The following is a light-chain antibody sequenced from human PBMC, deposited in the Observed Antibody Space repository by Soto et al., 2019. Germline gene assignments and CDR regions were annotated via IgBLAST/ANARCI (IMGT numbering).Light chain of an antibody. J-gene: IGLJ1*01. V-gene: IGLV2-23*01. CDR3: SSYAASSAVYV. CDR2: EGN. CDR1: SSDVGSDNL. Sequence: QSVLTQPASVSGSPGQSITISCTGTSSDVGSDNLVSWYQQHPGKAPKLIFYEGNKRPSGVSNRFSGSKSGNTASLTISGLQAEDEADYYCSSYAASSAVYVFGTGTKVTVL.